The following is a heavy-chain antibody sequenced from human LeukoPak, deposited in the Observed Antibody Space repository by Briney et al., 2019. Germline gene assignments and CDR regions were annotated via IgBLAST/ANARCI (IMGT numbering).Heavy chain of an antibody. Sequence: GGSLRLSCAASGFTFSSYWMSWVRQAPGKGLEWVANIKQDGSEKYYVDSVKDRFTISRDNSKNMLYLQMGRLRAEDTAVYYCARVGEATAFDYWGQGTLVTVSS. V-gene: IGHV3-7*01. CDR3: ARVGEATAFDY. J-gene: IGHJ4*02. CDR2: IKQDGSEK. CDR1: GFTFSSYW. D-gene: IGHD5-12*01.